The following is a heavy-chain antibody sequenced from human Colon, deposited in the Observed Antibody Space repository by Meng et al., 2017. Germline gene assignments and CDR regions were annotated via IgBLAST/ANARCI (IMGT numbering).Heavy chain of an antibody. J-gene: IGHJ4*02. CDR2: VSAYNGVT. Sequence: QVQLVRSAAEVKKPGASVKVSCKSSGYTFSSYGISWVRQAPGQGLEWMGWVSAYNGVTNYAQKFQGRVAMTADTSTSTAYMELRSLRSDDTAFYYCARVIYASGNMAHLDYWGPGTLVTVSS. CDR1: GYTFSSYG. V-gene: IGHV1-18*01. CDR3: ARVIYASGNMAHLDY. D-gene: IGHD2/OR15-2a*01.